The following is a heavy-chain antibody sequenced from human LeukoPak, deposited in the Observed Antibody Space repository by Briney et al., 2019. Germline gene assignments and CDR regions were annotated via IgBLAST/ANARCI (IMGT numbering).Heavy chain of an antibody. CDR1: GYTFTSYY. CDR3: ARVGYCGGDCYRWANMGY. V-gene: IGHV1-46*01. CDR2: INPSGGST. J-gene: IGHJ4*02. Sequence: ASVKVSCKASGYTFTSYYMHWVRQAPGQGLEWMGIINPSGGSTSYAQKFQGRVTMTRDTSTSTVYMEPSSLRSEDTAVYYCARVGYCGGDCYRWANMGYWGQGTLVTVSS. D-gene: IGHD2-21*02.